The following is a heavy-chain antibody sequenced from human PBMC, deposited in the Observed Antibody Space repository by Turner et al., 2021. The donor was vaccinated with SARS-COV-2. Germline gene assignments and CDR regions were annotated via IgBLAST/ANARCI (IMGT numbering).Heavy chain of an antibody. CDR2: IIPIFGTA. CDR1: GNTFSTYA. Sequence: QVQLVQSGAEVKKPGSSVKVSCTASGNTFSTYAISWVRQAPGQGLEWMGGIIPIFGTANYAQNFQGRVTITADESSSTAYMELSSLRSEDTAVYYCARDVDYFSPIWGSHHYYYGMDVWGQGTTVTVSS. J-gene: IGHJ6*02. CDR3: ARDVDYFSPIWGSHHYYYGMDV. V-gene: IGHV1-69*01. D-gene: IGHD4-17*01.